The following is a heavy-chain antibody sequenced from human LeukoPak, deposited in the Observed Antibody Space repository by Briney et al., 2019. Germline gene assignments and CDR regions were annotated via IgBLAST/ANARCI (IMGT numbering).Heavy chain of an antibody. J-gene: IGHJ4*02. CDR1: GFTFSRYW. CDR3: ARESEVAAANY. CDR2: INPDGSTT. Sequence: GESLRLSCAASGFTFSRYWIHWVRQAPGKGLEWVSRINPDGSTTTYADSVKGRLTISRDNAKNSLYLQMNSLRAEDTAVFYCARESEVAAANYWGQGTLVTVSS. D-gene: IGHD6-13*01. V-gene: IGHV3-74*01.